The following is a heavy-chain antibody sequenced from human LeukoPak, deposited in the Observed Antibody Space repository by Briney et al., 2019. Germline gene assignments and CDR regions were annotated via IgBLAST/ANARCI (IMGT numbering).Heavy chain of an antibody. Sequence: GGSLRLSCAASGFSFSNFGIHWVRQAPGKGLEWVTFIRYDGSPKYYADSVKGRFTISRDNSKNTLYLQMNSLTTDDTAMYYCAKDRSPYSSSWGGLNDYWGQGTLVTVSS. J-gene: IGHJ4*02. CDR3: AKDRSPYSSSWGGLNDY. V-gene: IGHV3-30*02. D-gene: IGHD6-13*01. CDR2: IRYDGSPK. CDR1: GFSFSNFG.